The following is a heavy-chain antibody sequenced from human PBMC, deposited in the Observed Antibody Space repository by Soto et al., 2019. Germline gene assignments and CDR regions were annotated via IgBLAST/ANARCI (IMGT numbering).Heavy chain of an antibody. D-gene: IGHD1-26*01. CDR2: ISDDGSYQ. CDR3: AKGGEVGGVLCDH. V-gene: IGHV3-30*18. J-gene: IGHJ4*02. Sequence: QVQLVESGGGVVQPGTSLRLSCEASGFAFNKFGMHWVRQAPGKGLEWVAFISDDGSYQYYADSVQGRLTITRANSMNTLNMQWNMLRREDTALYYCAKGGEVGGVLCDHWGQGTLVTVSS. CDR1: GFAFNKFG.